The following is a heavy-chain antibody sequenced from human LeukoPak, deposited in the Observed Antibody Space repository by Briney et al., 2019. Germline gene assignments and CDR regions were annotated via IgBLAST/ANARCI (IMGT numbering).Heavy chain of an antibody. CDR1: GGSIRGGDYY. CDR3: ARGGSYPPPMFDY. CDR2: IYYSATT. D-gene: IGHD2-15*01. V-gene: IGHV4-30-4*02. Sequence: PSETLSLTCTVSGGSIRGGDYYWSWIRQSPGEGLEWIGYIYYSATTYYNPSLKSRVSISMDTSKNQFSLKLSSVTAADTAAYYCARGGSYPPPMFDYWGQGTLVTVSS. J-gene: IGHJ4*02.